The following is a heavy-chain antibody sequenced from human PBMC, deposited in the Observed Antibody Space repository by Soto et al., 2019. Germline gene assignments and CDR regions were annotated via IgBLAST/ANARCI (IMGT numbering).Heavy chain of an antibody. V-gene: IGHV3-21*01. CDR3: ARESEDLTSNFDY. Sequence: GGSLRLSCVASGFTVKNYQMNWVRQAPGKGLEWVSSISSTTNYIYYADSMKGRFTVSRDNAKNSVYLEMNSLSAEDTALYYCARESEDLTSNFDYWGQGTLVTVS. CDR2: ISSTTNYI. CDR1: GFTVKNYQ. J-gene: IGHJ4*02.